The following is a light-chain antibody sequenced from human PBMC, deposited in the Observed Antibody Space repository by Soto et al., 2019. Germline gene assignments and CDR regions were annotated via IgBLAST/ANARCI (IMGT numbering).Light chain of an antibody. Sequence: EDVLTQSPGTLSLYPGGRATLSCRASQSVGNSFVAWYQQKPGQPPRLLIYDTSKRATGIPDRFSGSVSGTDFTLSISRVEPEDFAVFYCQQYGTSEIIFGQGTRLEIK. CDR2: DTS. CDR3: QQYGTSEII. J-gene: IGKJ5*01. CDR1: QSVGNSF. V-gene: IGKV3-20*01.